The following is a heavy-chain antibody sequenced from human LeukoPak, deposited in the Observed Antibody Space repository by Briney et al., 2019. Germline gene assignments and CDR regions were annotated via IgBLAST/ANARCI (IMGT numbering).Heavy chain of an antibody. CDR2: IYYSGST. V-gene: IGHV4-59*01. CDR1: GGSISSYY. Sequence: SETLSLTCTVSGGSISSYYWSWIRQPPGKGLEWIGYIYYSGSTNYNPSLKSRVTISVDTSKNQFSLKLSSVTAADTAVYYCARVNSSGWYWFDHWGQGTLVTVSS. D-gene: IGHD6-19*01. CDR3: ARVNSSGWYWFDH. J-gene: IGHJ5*02.